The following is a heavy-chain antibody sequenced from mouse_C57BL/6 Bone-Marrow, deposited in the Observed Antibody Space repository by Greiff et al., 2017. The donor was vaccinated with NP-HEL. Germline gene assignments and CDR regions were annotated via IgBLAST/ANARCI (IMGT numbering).Heavy chain of an antibody. CDR1: GYTFTDYE. Sequence: QVQLKQSGAELVRPGASVTLSCKASGYTFTDYEMHWVKQTPVHGLEWIGAIDPETGGTAYNQKFKGKAILTADKSSSTAYMELRSLTSEDSAVYYCTVWDLPCGSSYGFAYWGQGTLVTVSA. D-gene: IGHD1-1*01. V-gene: IGHV1-15*01. J-gene: IGHJ3*01. CDR2: IDPETGGT. CDR3: TVWDLPCGSSYGFAY.